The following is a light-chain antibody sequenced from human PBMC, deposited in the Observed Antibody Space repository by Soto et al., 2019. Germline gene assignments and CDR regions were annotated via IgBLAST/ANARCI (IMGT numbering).Light chain of an antibody. Sequence: QSVLTQPASVSGSPGQSITISCTGTSSDVGGYNYVSWYQQHPGKAPKLMIYDVSNRPSGVSNRFSGSKSGNTASPTISGLQAEDEADYYCSSYTSSSTPLYVFGTG. CDR1: SSDVGGYNY. V-gene: IGLV2-14*01. J-gene: IGLJ1*01. CDR2: DVS. CDR3: SSYTSSSTPLYV.